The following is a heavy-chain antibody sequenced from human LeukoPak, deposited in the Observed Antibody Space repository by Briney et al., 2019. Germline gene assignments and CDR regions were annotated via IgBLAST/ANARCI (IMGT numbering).Heavy chain of an antibody. CDR1: GVTFSSYS. J-gene: IGHJ3*01. CDR3: ARGGSYLSAFDL. CDR2: ISSSSSYI. V-gene: IGHV3-21*04. D-gene: IGHD1-26*01. Sequence: PGGSLRLSCAASGVTFSSYSMNWVRQAPGKGLEWVSCISSSSSYIYYADSVKGRFTISRDSSKNILYLQLNSLRADDTAVYYCARGGSYLSAFDLWGQGTMLTVSS.